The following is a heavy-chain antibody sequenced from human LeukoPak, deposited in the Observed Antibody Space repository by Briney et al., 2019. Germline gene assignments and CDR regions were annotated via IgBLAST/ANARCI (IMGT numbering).Heavy chain of an antibody. D-gene: IGHD3-9*01. CDR2: ISGSGGST. V-gene: IGHV3-23*01. J-gene: IGHJ4*02. Sequence: GGSLRLFCAASGFTFDDYGMSWVRQAPGKGLEWVSGISGSGGSTYYADSVKGRFTISRDNAKNTLYLQMSSLRAEDTAVYYCAKGAYYDISTGASDCWGQGTLVTVSS. CDR1: GFTFDDYG. CDR3: AKGAYYDISTGASDC.